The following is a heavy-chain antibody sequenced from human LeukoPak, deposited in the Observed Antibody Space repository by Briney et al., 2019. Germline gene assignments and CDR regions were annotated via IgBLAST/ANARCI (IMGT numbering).Heavy chain of an antibody. D-gene: IGHD1-7*01. J-gene: IGHJ6*03. V-gene: IGHV3-23*01. Sequence: GGSLRLSCAASGYTFSGYAMSWVRQAPGQGLEWVSAISGIGGSTYYAQTVQGGVTISRDTSKSTLYLQMSRLRAEDTPVYYCAKQIKSERSPEELHYYMDVWGKGTTVTVP. CDR3: AKQIKSERSPEELHYYMDV. CDR1: GYTFSGYA. CDR2: ISGIGGST.